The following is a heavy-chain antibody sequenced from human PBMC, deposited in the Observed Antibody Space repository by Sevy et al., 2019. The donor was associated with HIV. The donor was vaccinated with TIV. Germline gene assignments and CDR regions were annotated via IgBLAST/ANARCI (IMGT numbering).Heavy chain of an antibody. V-gene: IGHV3-7*01. CDR3: AREQITGSKPYYYDS. CDR1: GFTYSNYW. J-gene: IGHJ4*02. CDR2: INQDGSEK. D-gene: IGHD1-7*01. Sequence: GGSLRLSCAASGFTYSNYWMSWVRQAPGKGLECVANINQDGSEKYYLDSAKGRFIVSRDNAKISLYLQMNSLRAEDSAVYYCAREQITGSKPYYYDSWGQGTLVTVSS.